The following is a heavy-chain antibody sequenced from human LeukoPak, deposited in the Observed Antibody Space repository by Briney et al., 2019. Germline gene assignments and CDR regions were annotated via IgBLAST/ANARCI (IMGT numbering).Heavy chain of an antibody. CDR1: GFIFTNYF. Sequence: GGSLRLSCAASGFIFTNYFMSWVRQAPGKGLEWVASIKHDGSEKYYVDSVRGRFTISRDNSKNSLYLQMNSLRTEDTALYYCAKSKTAVTTGYLDYWGQGTLVTVSS. J-gene: IGHJ4*02. V-gene: IGHV3-7*03. CDR2: IKHDGSEK. CDR3: AKSKTAVTTGYLDY. D-gene: IGHD4-17*01.